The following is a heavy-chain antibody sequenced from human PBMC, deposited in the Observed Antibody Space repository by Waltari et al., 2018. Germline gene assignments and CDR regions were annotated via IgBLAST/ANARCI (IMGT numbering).Heavy chain of an antibody. CDR1: GFTFSNYA. CDR3: ARDYVGVTGTTFRVFDV. V-gene: IGHV3-30-3*01. J-gene: IGHJ3*01. Sequence: QVQLVESGGGVVQPGRSLRLSCAASGFTFSNYAMHWVRQAPGKGWGWVAFSSYDGSNKYYADSVKGRFTISRDNSKNTLYLQMNSLRAEDTAVYYCARDYVGVTGTTFRVFDVWGQGTLVTVSS. CDR2: SSYDGSNK. D-gene: IGHD1-20*01.